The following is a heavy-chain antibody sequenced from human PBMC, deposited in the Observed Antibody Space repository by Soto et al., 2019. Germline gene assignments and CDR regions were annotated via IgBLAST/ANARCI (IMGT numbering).Heavy chain of an antibody. Sequence: LVQSGPDVKKPGTSVKVSCKTSGFTFGSSAVQWVRQVRGQRLEWIGWIVVASGYSNVAQKFQDRVSLTRDLSTNTAFMELSSLTSEDSGMYYCAADVIGVAGDFDHWGQGTLVSVSS. CDR1: GFTFGSSA. V-gene: IGHV1-58*01. CDR3: AADVIGVAGDFDH. D-gene: IGHD6-19*01. J-gene: IGHJ4*02. CDR2: IVVASGYS.